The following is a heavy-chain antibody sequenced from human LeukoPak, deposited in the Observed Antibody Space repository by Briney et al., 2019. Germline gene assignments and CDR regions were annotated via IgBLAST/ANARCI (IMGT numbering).Heavy chain of an antibody. CDR2: IYSGGGT. D-gene: IGHD6-13*01. CDR1: GFSVSTNY. V-gene: IGHV3-53*01. J-gene: IGHJ4*02. CDR3: AVHIIAAFDY. Sequence: GGSLRLSCAASGFSVSTNYMSWVRQAPGKGLEWVSVIYSGGGTFYADSVKGRFTISRDNSKNTLYLQMNGLRAEDTAVYYCAVHIIAAFDYWGQGTLVTVSS.